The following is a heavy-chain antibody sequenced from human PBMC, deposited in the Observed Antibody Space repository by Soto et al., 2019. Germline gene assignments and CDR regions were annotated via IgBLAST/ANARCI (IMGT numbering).Heavy chain of an antibody. CDR2: IRSKANSYAT. J-gene: IGHJ4*02. Sequence: GGSLRLSCAASGFTFSGSAMHWVRQASGKGLEWVGRIRSKANSYATAYAASVKGRFTISRDDSKNTAYLQMNSLKTEDTAVYYCTRQRITMVRGVIILGSFDYWGQGTLVTVSS. CDR1: GFTFSGSA. V-gene: IGHV3-73*01. D-gene: IGHD3-10*01. CDR3: TRQRITMVRGVIILGSFDY.